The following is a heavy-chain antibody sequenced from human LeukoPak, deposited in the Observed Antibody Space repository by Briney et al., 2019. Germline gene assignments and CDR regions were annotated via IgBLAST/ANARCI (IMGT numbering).Heavy chain of an antibody. V-gene: IGHV4-39*07. Sequence: SEALSLTCTVSGVSISSSNSYWSWIRQPPGKGLEWIGEINHSGSSKYNPSLKSRVTISIDTSKNQLSLKLSSVTAADTAVYYCAKGTSSGWYYFDYWGQGTLVTVSS. CDR2: INHSGSS. D-gene: IGHD6-19*01. J-gene: IGHJ4*02. CDR3: AKGTSSGWYYFDY. CDR1: GVSISSSNSY.